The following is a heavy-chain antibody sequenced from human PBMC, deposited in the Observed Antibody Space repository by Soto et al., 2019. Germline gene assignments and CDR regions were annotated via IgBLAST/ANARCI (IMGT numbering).Heavy chain of an antibody. V-gene: IGHV5-51*01. CDR1: GYSFTSYW. D-gene: IGHD3-22*01. CDR2: IYPGDSDT. Sequence: GESLKISCKGSGYSFTSYWIGWVRQMPGKGLEWMGIIYPGDSDTRYSPSFQGQVTISADKSISTAYLQWSSLKASDTAMYYCARKKGSYYDSSGSLATLLDYWGQGTLVTVSS. J-gene: IGHJ4*02. CDR3: ARKKGSYYDSSGSLATLLDY.